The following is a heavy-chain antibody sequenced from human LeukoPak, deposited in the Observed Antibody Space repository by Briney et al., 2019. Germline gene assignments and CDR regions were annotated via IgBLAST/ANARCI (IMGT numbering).Heavy chain of an antibody. J-gene: IGHJ5*02. V-gene: IGHV4-38-2*02. Sequence: SETLSLTCTVSGYSISSGYYRGWIRQPPGKGLEWIGSIYHSGSTYYNPSLKSRVTISVDTSKNQFSLKLSSVTAADTAVYYCARDPGLYSSSSSWFDPWGQGTLVTVSS. D-gene: IGHD6-6*01. CDR1: GYSISSGYY. CDR3: ARDPGLYSSSSSWFDP. CDR2: IYHSGST.